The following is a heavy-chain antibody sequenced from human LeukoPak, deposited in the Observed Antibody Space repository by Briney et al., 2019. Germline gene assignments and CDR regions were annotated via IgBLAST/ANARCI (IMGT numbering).Heavy chain of an antibody. CDR1: GFTFSNAG. D-gene: IGHD2-21*01. CDR2: IKSKTEGGTT. CDR3: TGAILGFRQSETDY. Sequence: GGSLRLSCAASGFTFSNAGMRWVRQPPGKGLEWVGRIKSKTEGGTTDYAAPVKGRFTISRDDSKNTLYLQMSSLKTEDTAVYYCTGAILGFRQSETDYWGQGTLVTVSS. V-gene: IGHV3-15*01. J-gene: IGHJ4*02.